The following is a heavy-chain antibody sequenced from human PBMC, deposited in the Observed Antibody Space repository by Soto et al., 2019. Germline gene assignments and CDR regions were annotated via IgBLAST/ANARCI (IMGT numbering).Heavy chain of an antibody. Sequence: LSLTCTVSGGSSGNYYWTWIRQPPGKGLEWIGYIYNTGSTNSNPSLKSRVTISLDTSQNQFSLKLSSVTAADTAVYYCARDSFYYYGMEVWGPGTTVTVSS. CDR3: ARDSFYYYGMEV. CDR1: GGSSGNYY. V-gene: IGHV4-59*01. J-gene: IGHJ6*02. CDR2: IYNTGST. D-gene: IGHD3-16*02.